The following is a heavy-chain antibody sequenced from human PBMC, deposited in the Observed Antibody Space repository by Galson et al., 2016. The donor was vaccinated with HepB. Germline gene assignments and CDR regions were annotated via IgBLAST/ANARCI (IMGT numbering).Heavy chain of an antibody. V-gene: IGHV3-9*01. Sequence: SLRLSCAASGFSFEEYAMHWVRQVPGQGLEWVSGITRNSDNIAYAGSVRGRFNISRDNAKKTLYLQMNGLRTEDTAFYYCAKDLDRARSFKGGEYFYHHGLDVWGRGTTVTVSS. D-gene: IGHD4-17*01. CDR2: ITRNSDNI. CDR3: AKDLDRARSFKGGEYFYHHGLDV. J-gene: IGHJ6*04. CDR1: GFSFEEYA.